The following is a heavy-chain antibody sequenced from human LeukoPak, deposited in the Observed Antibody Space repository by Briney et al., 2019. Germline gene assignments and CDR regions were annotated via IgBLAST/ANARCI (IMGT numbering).Heavy chain of an antibody. CDR1: GFTVSSNY. Sequence: PGGSLGLSCAASGFTVSSNYMSWVRQAPGKGLEWVSVIYSGGSTYYADSVKGRFTISRDNSKNTLYLQMNSLRAEDTAVYYCARDVGTAMGGGRDYWGQGTLVTVSS. J-gene: IGHJ4*02. CDR2: IYSGGST. D-gene: IGHD5-18*01. V-gene: IGHV3-66*01. CDR3: ARDVGTAMGGGRDY.